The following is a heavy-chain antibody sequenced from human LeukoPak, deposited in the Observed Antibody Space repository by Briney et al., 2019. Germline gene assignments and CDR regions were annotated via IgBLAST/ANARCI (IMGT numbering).Heavy chain of an antibody. CDR3: AADRYDSSGYYYALGYV. V-gene: IGHV1-2*02. J-gene: IGHJ6*04. Sequence: ASVKVSCKASGYTFTGYYMHWVRQAPGQGLEWMGWINPNSGGTNYAQKFQGRVTMTRDTSISTAYMELSRLRSDDTAVYYCAADRYDSSGYYYALGYVWGKGTTVTVSS. CDR1: GYTFTGYY. D-gene: IGHD3-22*01. CDR2: INPNSGGT.